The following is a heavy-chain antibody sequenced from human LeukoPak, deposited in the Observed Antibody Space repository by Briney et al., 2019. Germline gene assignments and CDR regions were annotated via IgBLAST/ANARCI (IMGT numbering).Heavy chain of an antibody. D-gene: IGHD3-22*01. CDR3: ARDGHRRYYYDSSGYYRGDY. J-gene: IGHJ4*02. Sequence: ASVTVSFKTSGYTFNNYGISWVRQAPGQGLEWMGWISGYNGNAKYAQKVQGRVTMTTDISTSTAYMELRSLRSDDTAVYYCARDGHRRYYYDSSGYYRGDYWGQGTLVTVSS. CDR2: ISGYNGNA. CDR1: GYTFNNYG. V-gene: IGHV1-18*01.